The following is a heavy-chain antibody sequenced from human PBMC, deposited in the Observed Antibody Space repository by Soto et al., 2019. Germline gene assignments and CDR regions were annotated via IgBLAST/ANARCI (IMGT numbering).Heavy chain of an antibody. CDR2: IYYSGSN. CDR1: ARSTSTSSYY. J-gene: IGHJ4*02. V-gene: IGHV4-39*02. CDR3: ARENRTYGDRGNFDY. Sequence: SETLSLTCTVSARSTSTSSYYWGWIRQPPGKGLEWIGSIYYSGSNYYNPSLKSRVTISVDTSKNQFSLKLSSVTAADTAVYYCARENRTYGDRGNFDYWGQGTLVTVSS. D-gene: IGHD4-17*01.